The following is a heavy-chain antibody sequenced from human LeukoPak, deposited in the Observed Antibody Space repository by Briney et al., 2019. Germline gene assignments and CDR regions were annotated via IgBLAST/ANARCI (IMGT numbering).Heavy chain of an antibody. CDR1: GYTFTSYY. J-gene: IGHJ6*03. Sequence: GASVKVSCNASGYTFTSYYMHWVRQAPGQGLEWMGIINPSGGSTSYAQKFQGRVTMTRDMSTSTVYMELSSLRSEDTAVYYCARDQGDRGVLYFYYYYVDVWGKGTTVTVSS. CDR2: INPSGGST. CDR3: ARDQGDRGVLYFYYYYVDV. D-gene: IGHD3-10*01. V-gene: IGHV1-46*01.